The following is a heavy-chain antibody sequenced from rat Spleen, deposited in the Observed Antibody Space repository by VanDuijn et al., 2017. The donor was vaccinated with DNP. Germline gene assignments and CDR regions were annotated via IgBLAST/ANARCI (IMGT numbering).Heavy chain of an antibody. J-gene: IGHJ4*01. CDR1: GFTFSDYN. D-gene: IGHD5-1*01. CDR2: ISYDGTVT. Sequence: EVQLVESGGGLVQPGRSLKLSCEASGFTFSDYNMAWVRQAPKKGLEWVATISYDGTVTYYRDSVKGRFTISRDNAKSTLYLQMDSLRSEETATYYCARVQLGYYALDAWGQGTSVTVSS. V-gene: IGHV5-7*01. CDR3: ARVQLGYYALDA.